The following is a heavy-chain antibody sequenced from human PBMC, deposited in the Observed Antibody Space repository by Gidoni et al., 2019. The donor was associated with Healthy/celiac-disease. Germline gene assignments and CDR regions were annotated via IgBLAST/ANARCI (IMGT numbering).Heavy chain of an antibody. Sequence: QVQLVETGGGVVQPGRSVRLSCAASGSTLSSYAMHLVRQAPGKGLEWVAVTSYDGSNKYYADSVKGRFTISRDNSKNTLYLQMNSLRAEDTAVYYCARPYSSGWSLAYFDYWGQGTLVTVSS. D-gene: IGHD6-19*01. CDR3: ARPYSSGWSLAYFDY. CDR1: GSTLSSYA. CDR2: TSYDGSNK. V-gene: IGHV3-30-3*01. J-gene: IGHJ4*02.